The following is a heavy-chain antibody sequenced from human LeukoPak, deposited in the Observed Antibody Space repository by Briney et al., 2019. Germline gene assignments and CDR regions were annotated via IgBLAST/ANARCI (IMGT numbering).Heavy chain of an antibody. CDR1: GFTFSSYA. Sequence: PGGSLRLSCAASGFTFSSYAMHWVRQAPGKGLEWVAVISYDGSNKYYADSVKGRFTISRDNSKNTLYLQMNSLRAEDTAVYYCARDLRGYYDSSGPKGILDYWGQGTLVTVSS. J-gene: IGHJ4*02. V-gene: IGHV3-30*04. CDR3: ARDLRGYYDSSGPKGILDY. D-gene: IGHD3-22*01. CDR2: ISYDGSNK.